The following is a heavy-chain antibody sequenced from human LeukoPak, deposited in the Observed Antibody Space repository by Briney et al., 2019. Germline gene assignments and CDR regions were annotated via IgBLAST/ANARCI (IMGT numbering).Heavy chain of an antibody. J-gene: IGHJ4*02. CDR1: GFTFSSYW. V-gene: IGHV3-7*01. CDR2: INQDGSEK. Sequence: GGSLSLSCAGSGFTFSSYWMSGVGQAPGKGVEGVANINQDGSEKYYVDSVKGRFTISRDNAKNSLYLQMNSLRAEETAVYYCAGDFIYGDCYDSSGYYYLPDYWGQGTLVTVSS. CDR3: AGDFIYGDCYDSSGYYYLPDY. D-gene: IGHD3-22*01.